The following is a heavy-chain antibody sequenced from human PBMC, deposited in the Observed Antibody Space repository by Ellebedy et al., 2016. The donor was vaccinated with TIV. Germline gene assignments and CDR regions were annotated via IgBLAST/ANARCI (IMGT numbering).Heavy chain of an antibody. CDR1: GGTFSNYA. D-gene: IGHD2-2*01. CDR2: ITPVLDAV. CDR3: ARLAPVSSQHYYYFYGLDV. V-gene: IGHV1-69*04. Sequence: AASVKVSCKASGGTFSNYAISWIRQAPGQGFEWMGRITPVLDAVYSAQTFQGRVTFTADKSTNTVYMELGSLGSEDTALYFCARLAPVSSQHYYYFYGLDVWGQGTTVTVSS. J-gene: IGHJ6*01.